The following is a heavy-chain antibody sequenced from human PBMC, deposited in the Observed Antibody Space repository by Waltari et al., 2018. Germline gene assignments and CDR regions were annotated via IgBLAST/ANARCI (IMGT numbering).Heavy chain of an antibody. CDR2: IYYSGST. CDR1: GGSLSSSSYF. V-gene: IGHV4-39*01. Sequence: QLQLQESGPGLVKPSETLSLTCTVSGGSLSSSSYFWAWIRQPPGKGVEWIGSIYYSGSTYYNLSLKRRVTISVDRSTNQVSLKLTSVTAADTAVYFCAREVPRNGYIGLIYYYMDVWGKGTTVTVSS. CDR3: AREVPRNGYIGLIYYYMDV. J-gene: IGHJ6*03. D-gene: IGHD5-12*01.